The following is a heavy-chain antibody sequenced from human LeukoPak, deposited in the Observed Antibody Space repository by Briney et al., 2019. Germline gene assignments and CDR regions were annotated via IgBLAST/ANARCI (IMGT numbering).Heavy chain of an antibody. CDR2: INPNSGGT. CDR1: GYTFTGYY. CDR3: ARGIAAAGTTID. D-gene: IGHD6-13*01. Sequence: ASVKVSCKASGYTFTGYYMHWVRQAPGQGLEWMGWINPNSGGTNYAQKFQGRVTMTRDTSISTAYMELSRLRSDNTAVYYCARGIAAAGTTIDWGQGTLVTVSS. V-gene: IGHV1-2*02. J-gene: IGHJ4*02.